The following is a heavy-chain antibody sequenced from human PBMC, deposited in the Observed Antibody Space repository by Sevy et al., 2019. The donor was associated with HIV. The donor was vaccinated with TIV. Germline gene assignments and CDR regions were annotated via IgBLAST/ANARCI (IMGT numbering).Heavy chain of an antibody. J-gene: IGHJ5*02. CDR1: GYTFDSYG. CDR3: ARISTVRGKFNWFDP. Sequence: ASVKVSCEASGYTFDSYGISWVRQAPGQGLEWMGWIGAYNGNIKYAQNIQDRVTMTTDASTSTAYMELRSLRSDDTAVYFCARISTVRGKFNWFDPWGQGTLVTVSS. CDR2: IGAYNGNI. V-gene: IGHV1-18*01. D-gene: IGHD3-10*01.